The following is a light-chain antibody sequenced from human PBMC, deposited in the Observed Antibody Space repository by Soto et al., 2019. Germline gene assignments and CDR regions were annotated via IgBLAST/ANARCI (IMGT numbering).Light chain of an antibody. CDR2: RNN. V-gene: IGLV1-47*01. CDR3: AAWDDSLSGRGV. J-gene: IGLJ2*01. CDR1: SSNIGNNY. Sequence: QSVLTQPPSASGTPGQRVTISFSGSSSNIGNNYVYWYQMVPGTAPKLLIYRNNQRPSGVPDRFSGSRSGTSASLAISGLRSEDEADYYCAAWDDSLSGRGVFGGGTQLTVL.